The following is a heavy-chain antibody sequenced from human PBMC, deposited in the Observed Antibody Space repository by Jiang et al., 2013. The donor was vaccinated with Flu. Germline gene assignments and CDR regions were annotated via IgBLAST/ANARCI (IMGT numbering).Heavy chain of an antibody. V-gene: IGHV1-3*01. CDR3: ARGENGAFHI. J-gene: IGHJ3*02. Sequence: EVKKPGASVKVSCKASGYTFTNYAIHWVRQAPGQRPEWMGWINAGNGNTRYSQKFQGRVTITRDTSASTAYMELSSLRSEDTAVYFCARGENGAFHIWGQGTMVTVSS. CDR1: GYTFTNYA. CDR2: INAGNGNT.